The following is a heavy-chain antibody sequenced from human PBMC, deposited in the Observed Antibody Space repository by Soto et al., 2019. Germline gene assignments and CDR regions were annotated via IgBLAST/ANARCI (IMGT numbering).Heavy chain of an antibody. CDR2: ISYDGSNK. Sequence: LRLSCVASGFTFSSYGMHWVRQAPGKGLEWVAVISYDGSNKYYADSVKGRFTISRDNSKNTLYLQMNSLRAEDTAVYYCAKDKRIVVVTAPTRYYGMDVWGQGTTVTVSS. V-gene: IGHV3-30*18. D-gene: IGHD3-22*01. J-gene: IGHJ6*02. CDR1: GFTFSSYG. CDR3: AKDKRIVVVTAPTRYYGMDV.